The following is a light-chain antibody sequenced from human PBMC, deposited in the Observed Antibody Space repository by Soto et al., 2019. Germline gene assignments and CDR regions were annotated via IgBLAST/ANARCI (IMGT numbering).Light chain of an antibody. CDR2: LNSDGSH. CDR3: QTWGTAIHDVV. CDR1: SGHSTYA. Sequence: QLVLTQSPSASASLGASVELTCTLISGHSTYAIAWHQQQPEKGPRYLMKLNSDGSHSKGDGIPDRFSGSSSGAERHLTISSLQSEDEADYYCQTWGTAIHDVVFGGGTKLTVL. V-gene: IGLV4-69*01. J-gene: IGLJ2*01.